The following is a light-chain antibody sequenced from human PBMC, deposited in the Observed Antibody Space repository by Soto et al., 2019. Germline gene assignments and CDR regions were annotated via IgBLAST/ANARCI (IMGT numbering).Light chain of an antibody. CDR1: QSVDSAL. J-gene: IGKJ1*01. Sequence: EIVLTQSPGSLSLSLGERATLSCRASQSVDSALFAWYQQKPGQPPRLLMYGASRRATGIPDRFSGSGSGTDFTFTISRLEPFDLAVSYCQQYASSLTFGQITKVEI. CDR3: QQYASSLT. CDR2: GAS. V-gene: IGKV3-20*01.